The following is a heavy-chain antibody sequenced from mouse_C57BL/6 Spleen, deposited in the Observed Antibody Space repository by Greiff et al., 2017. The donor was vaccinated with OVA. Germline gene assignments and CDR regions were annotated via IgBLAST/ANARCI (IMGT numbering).Heavy chain of an antibody. Sequence: EVMLVESGGGLVKPGGSLKLSCAASGFTFSDYGMHWVRQAPEKGLEWVAYISSGSSTIYYADTVKGRFTISRDNAKNTLFLQMTSLRSEDTAMYYCASGYGSSFFAYWGQGTLVTVSA. J-gene: IGHJ3*01. V-gene: IGHV5-17*01. CDR2: ISSGSSTI. CDR3: ASGYGSSFFAY. CDR1: GFTFSDYG. D-gene: IGHD1-1*01.